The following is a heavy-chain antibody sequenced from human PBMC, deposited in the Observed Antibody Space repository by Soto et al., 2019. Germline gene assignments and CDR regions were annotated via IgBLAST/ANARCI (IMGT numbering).Heavy chain of an antibody. J-gene: IGHJ4*02. V-gene: IGHV3-33*01. CDR1: GFTFSSYG. CDR2: IWYDGSNK. CDR3: ARDTYYYDSSGYYLTVAYYFDY. D-gene: IGHD3-22*01. Sequence: QVQLVESGGGVVQPGRSLRLSCAASGFTFSSYGMHWVRQAPGKGLEWVAVIWYDGSNKYYADSVKGRSTISRDNSKNTLYLQMNSLRAEDTAVYYCARDTYYYDSSGYYLTVAYYFDYWGQGTLVTVSS.